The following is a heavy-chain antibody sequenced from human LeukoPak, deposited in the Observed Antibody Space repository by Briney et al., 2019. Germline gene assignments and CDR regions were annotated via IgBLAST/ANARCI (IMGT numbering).Heavy chain of an antibody. V-gene: IGHV4-61*02. CDR1: GGSISSGSYY. CDR2: IYTSGST. J-gene: IGHJ4*02. Sequence: SETLSLTCTVSGGSISSGSYYWSWIRQPAGKGLEWIGRIYTSGSTNYNPSLKSRVTISVDTSKNQFSLKLSSVTDADTAVYYCASGLGQLVPFDYWGQGTLVTVSS. CDR3: ASGLGQLVPFDY. D-gene: IGHD6-6*01.